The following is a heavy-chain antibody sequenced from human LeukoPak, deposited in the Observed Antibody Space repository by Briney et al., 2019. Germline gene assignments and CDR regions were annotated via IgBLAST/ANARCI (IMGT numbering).Heavy chain of an antibody. CDR1: GYTFTGYY. CDR2: INPNSGGT. Sequence: ASVKVSCKASGYTFTGYYMHWVRQAPGQGLEWMGRINPNSGGTNYAQKFQGRVTMTRDTSTSTVYMELSSLRSEDTAVYYCARDTDIVVVPAGWSFDPWGQGTLVTVSS. V-gene: IGHV1-2*06. D-gene: IGHD2-2*01. CDR3: ARDTDIVVVPAGWSFDP. J-gene: IGHJ5*02.